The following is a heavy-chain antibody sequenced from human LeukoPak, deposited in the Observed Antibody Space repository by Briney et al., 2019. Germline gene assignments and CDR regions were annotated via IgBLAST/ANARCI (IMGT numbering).Heavy chain of an antibody. V-gene: IGHV1-18*01. CDR3: ARDIAAAGSFDY. J-gene: IGHJ4*02. Sequence: ASVKVSCKASGYTFTSYGISWVRQAPGQGLEWMGWISAYNGNTNYAQKLQGRATMTTDTSTSTAYMELRSLRSDDTAVYYCARDIAAAGSFDYWGQGTLVTVSS. D-gene: IGHD6-13*01. CDR2: ISAYNGNT. CDR1: GYTFTSYG.